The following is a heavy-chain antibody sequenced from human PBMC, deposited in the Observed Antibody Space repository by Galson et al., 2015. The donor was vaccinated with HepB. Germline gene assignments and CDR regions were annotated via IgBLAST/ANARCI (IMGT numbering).Heavy chain of an antibody. D-gene: IGHD3-10*01. CDR3: ASVSGAGNWFDP. V-gene: IGHV1-24*01. CDR1: GYTLTKLS. Sequence: SVKVSCKVSGYTLTKLSMHWVRQAPGKRLEWMGGFAPEDGETIYAQKFQGRVTMTEDTSTDTDYMELSSLRSEDTAVYYCASVSGAGNWFDPWGQGTLVTVSS. CDR2: FAPEDGET. J-gene: IGHJ5*02.